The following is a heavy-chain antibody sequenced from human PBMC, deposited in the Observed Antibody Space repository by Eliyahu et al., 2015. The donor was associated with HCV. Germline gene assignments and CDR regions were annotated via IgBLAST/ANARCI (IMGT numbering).Heavy chain of an antibody. CDR1: GYTFTSYG. CDR3: ARVYYYDSSGIGALGDAFDI. J-gene: IGHJ3*02. Sequence: QVQLVQSGAEVKKPGASXKVXCKASGYTFTSYGISWVRQAPGQGLEWMGWISAYNGNTNYAQKLQGRVTMTTDTSTSTAYMELRSLRSDDTAVYYCARVYYYDSSGIGALGDAFDIWGQGTMVTVSS. CDR2: ISAYNGNT. D-gene: IGHD3-22*01. V-gene: IGHV1-18*01.